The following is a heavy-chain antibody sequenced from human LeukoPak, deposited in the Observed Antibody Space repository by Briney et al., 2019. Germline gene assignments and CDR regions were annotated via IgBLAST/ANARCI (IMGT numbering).Heavy chain of an antibody. CDR1: GYKFIDDC. D-gene: IGHD3-16*01. J-gene: IGHJ4*02. V-gene: IGHV1-2*02. Sequence: RASVKVSCKASGYKFIDDCMHWVRQAPGQGLEFMGWINPDSGFTNYAQKFKGRVTMTRDTSISTAYLEVRSLTSDDTAVFYCAPTAEAYTSWWKVWGQGTLVTVSS. CDR3: APTAEAYTSWWKV. CDR2: INPDSGFT.